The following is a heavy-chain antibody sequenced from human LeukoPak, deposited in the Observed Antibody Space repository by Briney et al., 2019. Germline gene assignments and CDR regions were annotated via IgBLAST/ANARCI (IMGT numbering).Heavy chain of an antibody. CDR2: ISAYNGNT. Sequence: ASVKVSCKASGYTFSSYGISWVRQAPGQGLEWMGWISAYNGNTNYAQKLQGRVTMTTDTSTSTAFMELRSLRSDDTAVYYCARDAKKYYYDSSGYYYWGQGTLATVSS. J-gene: IGHJ4*02. V-gene: IGHV1-18*01. CDR3: ARDAKKYYYDSSGYYY. D-gene: IGHD3-22*01. CDR1: GYTFSSYG.